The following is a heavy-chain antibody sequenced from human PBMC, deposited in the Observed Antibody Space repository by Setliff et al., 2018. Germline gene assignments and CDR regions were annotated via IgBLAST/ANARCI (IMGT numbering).Heavy chain of an antibody. D-gene: IGHD3-22*01. Sequence: RLSCVVSGFSFSNYGMTWVRQAPGKGLEWISYISTSSGTRYYADSVKGRFTISRDNANQSLYLQMNSLRAEDTAVYYCARLALTGYDSSGYYYALEYYYYMDVWGKGTTVTAP. CDR1: GFSFSNYG. CDR2: ISTSSGTR. CDR3: ARLALTGYDSSGYYYALEYYYYMDV. J-gene: IGHJ6*03. V-gene: IGHV3-48*01.